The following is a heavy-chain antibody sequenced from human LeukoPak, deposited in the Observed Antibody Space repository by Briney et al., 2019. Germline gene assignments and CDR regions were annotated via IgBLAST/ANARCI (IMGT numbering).Heavy chain of an antibody. CDR3: ARNVAYTGDFDY. CDR2: MNPHSGNT. V-gene: IGHV1-8*03. D-gene: IGHD3-16*01. Sequence: ASXXVSCKASGYTFTSYDINWVRQATGQGLEWMGWMNPHSGNTGYAQKFRGRVTITRNTSISTAYLELSSLSSEDTAVYYCARNVAYTGDFDYWGQGTLVTVSS. J-gene: IGHJ4*02. CDR1: GYTFTSYD.